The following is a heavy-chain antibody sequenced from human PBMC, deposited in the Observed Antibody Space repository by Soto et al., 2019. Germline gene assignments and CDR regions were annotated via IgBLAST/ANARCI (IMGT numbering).Heavy chain of an antibody. V-gene: IGHV4-34*01. Sequence: SETLSLTCAVYGGSFSGYYWSWIRQPPGKGLEWIGEINHSGSTNYNPSLKSRVTISVDTSKNQFSLKLSSVTAADTAVYYCARARVVSPALYYSGMDVWGQGTTVTVSS. CDR1: GGSFSGYY. J-gene: IGHJ6*02. CDR2: INHSGST. CDR3: ARARVVSPALYYSGMDV.